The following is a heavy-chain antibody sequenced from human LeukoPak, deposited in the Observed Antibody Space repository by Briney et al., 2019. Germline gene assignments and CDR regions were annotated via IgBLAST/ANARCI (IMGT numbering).Heavy chain of an antibody. CDR3: AKDSSSYDWGYMDV. D-gene: IGHD3-22*01. V-gene: IGHV3-23*01. J-gene: IGHJ6*03. CDR2: IGGSDGRT. Sequence: GGSLRLSCAASGFTFSTYAMSWVHQAPGKGLEWVSLIGGSDGRTRYADSVKGRFTISRDDSKNTLYLEMSSLRAEDTAVYYCAKDSSSYDWGYMDVWGKGTTVTISS. CDR1: GFTFSTYA.